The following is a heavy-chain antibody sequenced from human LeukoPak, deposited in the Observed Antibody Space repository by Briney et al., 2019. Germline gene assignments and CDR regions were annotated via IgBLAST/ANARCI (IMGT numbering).Heavy chain of an antibody. CDR3: AKGIATIYYYGMDV. J-gene: IGHJ6*02. V-gene: IGHV1-18*01. CDR1: GYTFTSYG. CDR2: ISAYNGNT. D-gene: IGHD6-13*01. Sequence: ASVRVSCKASGYTFTSYGISWVRQAPGQGLEWMGWISAYNGNTNYAQKLQGRVTMTTDTSTSTAYMELRSLRSDDTAVYYCAKGIATIYYYGMDVWGQGTTVTVSS.